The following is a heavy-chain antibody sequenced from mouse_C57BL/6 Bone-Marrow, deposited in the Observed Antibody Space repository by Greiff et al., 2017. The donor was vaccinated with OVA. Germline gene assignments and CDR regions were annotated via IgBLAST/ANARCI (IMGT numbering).Heavy chain of an antibody. V-gene: IGHV7-1*01. CDR3: ARDPYGSSYGWYFDV. CDR1: GFTFSDFY. D-gene: IGHD1-1*01. CDR2: SRNKANDYTT. Sequence: EVKLMESGGGLVQSGRSLRLSCATSGFTFSDFYMEWVRQAPGKGLEWIAASRNKANDYTTEYSASVKGRFIVSRDTSQSILYLQMNALRAEDTAIYYCARDPYGSSYGWYFDVWGTGTTVTVSS. J-gene: IGHJ1*03.